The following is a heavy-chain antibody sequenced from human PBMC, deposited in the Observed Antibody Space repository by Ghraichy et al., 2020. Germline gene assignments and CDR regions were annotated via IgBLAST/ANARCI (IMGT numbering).Heavy chain of an antibody. CDR2: INHSGST. Sequence: SETLSLTCAVYGGSFSGYYWSWIRQPPGKGLEWIGEINHSGSTNYNPSLKSRVTISVDTSKNQFSLKLSSVTAADTAVYYCARGAPGGNPADYWGQGTLVTVSS. CDR1: GGSFSGYY. D-gene: IGHD4-23*01. J-gene: IGHJ4*02. CDR3: ARGAPGGNPADY. V-gene: IGHV4-34*01.